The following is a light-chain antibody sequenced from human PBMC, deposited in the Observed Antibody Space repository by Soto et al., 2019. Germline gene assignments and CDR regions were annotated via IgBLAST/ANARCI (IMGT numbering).Light chain of an antibody. CDR2: DAS. V-gene: IGKV3-11*01. J-gene: IGKJ4*01. CDR1: QSLSGNY. Sequence: KVLSQSPGTVSLSRLQIATLPCRASQSLSGNYLAWYQQKPGQAPRLLIYDASNRATGIPARFSGSGSGTDFTLTISSLEPEDFAVYYCQQSSNWPSFGGGTKVDIK. CDR3: QQSSNWPS.